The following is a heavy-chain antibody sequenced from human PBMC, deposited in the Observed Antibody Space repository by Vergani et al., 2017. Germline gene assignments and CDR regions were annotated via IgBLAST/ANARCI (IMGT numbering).Heavy chain of an antibody. Sequence: QVQLVESGGGVVQPGRSLRLSCAASGFTFSSYAMHWVRQAPGKGLEWVAVISYDGSNKYYADSVKGRFTISRDTSKNTLYLQMNSLRAEDTAVYYCARFIAAAAAFDIWGQGTMVTVSS. D-gene: IGHD6-13*01. J-gene: IGHJ3*02. CDR1: GFTFSSYA. CDR2: ISYDGSNK. V-gene: IGHV3-30-3*01. CDR3: ARFIAAAAAFDI.